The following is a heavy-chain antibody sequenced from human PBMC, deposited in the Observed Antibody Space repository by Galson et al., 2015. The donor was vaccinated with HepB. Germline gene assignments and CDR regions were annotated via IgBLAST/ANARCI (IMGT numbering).Heavy chain of an antibody. D-gene: IGHD3-22*01. CDR1: GFTFSSYA. Sequence: SLRLSCAASGFTFSSYAMSWVRQAPGKGLEWVSAISGSGGSTYYADSVKGRFTISRDNSKNTLYLQMNSLRAEDTAVYYCAKDDHYDSSGYYHPPHLNWFDPWGQGTLVTVSS. CDR2: ISGSGGST. V-gene: IGHV3-23*01. CDR3: AKDDHYDSSGYYHPPHLNWFDP. J-gene: IGHJ5*02.